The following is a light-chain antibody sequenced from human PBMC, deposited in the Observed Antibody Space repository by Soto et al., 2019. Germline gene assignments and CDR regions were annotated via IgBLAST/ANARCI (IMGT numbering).Light chain of an antibody. CDR2: DAS. Sequence: EIVLTQSPATLSLSPGERATLSCRASQSVSSYLAWYQQKPGQAPRLLIYDASNRATGIPARFSGSGSGTDFTLTISSLDPEDFAVYYCQQRSNGPALTFGGGTKVEIK. CDR3: QQRSNGPALT. CDR1: QSVSSY. J-gene: IGKJ4*01. V-gene: IGKV3-11*01.